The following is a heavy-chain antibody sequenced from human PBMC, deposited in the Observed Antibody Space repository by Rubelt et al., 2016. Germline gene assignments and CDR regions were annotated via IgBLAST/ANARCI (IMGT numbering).Heavy chain of an antibody. J-gene: IGHJ4*02. CDR2: MYHTGSA. V-gene: IGHV4-39*07. Sequence: QLQLQESGPGLVKPSETLSLTCTVSGGSISSSSYYWGWIRQPPGKGLEWIGSMYHTGSAFYNPSFKSRVTISVDTSKNQFSLKLSSVTAADTAVYYCAREWRSPPDYWGQGTLVTVSS. D-gene: IGHD2-15*01. CDR1: GGSISSSSYY. CDR3: AREWRSPPDY.